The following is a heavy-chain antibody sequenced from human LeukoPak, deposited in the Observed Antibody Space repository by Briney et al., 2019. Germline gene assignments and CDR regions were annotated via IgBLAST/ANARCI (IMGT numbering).Heavy chain of an antibody. CDR3: ARDCRGGSCPNWFDP. V-gene: IGHV3-21*01. Sequence: GGSLRLSCAASGFIFSRNDMNWVRQAPGKGLEWVSSISSSSSYIYYADSVKGRFTISRDNAKNSLYLKMNSLRAEATAVYYRARDCRGGSCPNWFDPWGQGTLVTVSS. J-gene: IGHJ5*02. D-gene: IGHD2-15*01. CDR2: ISSSSSYI. CDR1: GFIFSRND.